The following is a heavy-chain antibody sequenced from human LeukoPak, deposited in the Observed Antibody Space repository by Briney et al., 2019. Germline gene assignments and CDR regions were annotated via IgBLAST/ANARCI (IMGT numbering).Heavy chain of an antibody. J-gene: IGHJ4*02. V-gene: IGHV4-39*01. Sequence: SETLSLTCTVSGGSISSTSYYWGWIRQPPGKGLEWLGTIYYTGRTYSNPSLKSRVTISADTAKNRFSLKLSSVTAADTAVYYCARHVLDYYDSSGYYSFDYWGQGTLVTVSS. CDR1: GGSISSTSYY. D-gene: IGHD3-22*01. CDR2: IYYTGRT. CDR3: ARHVLDYYDSSGYYSFDY.